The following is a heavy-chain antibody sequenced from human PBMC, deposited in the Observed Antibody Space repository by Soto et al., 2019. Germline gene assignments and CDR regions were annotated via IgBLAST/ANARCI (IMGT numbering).Heavy chain of an antibody. J-gene: IGHJ5*02. CDR1: GGTFSSYA. D-gene: IGHD3-22*01. V-gene: IGHV1-69*13. Sequence: GASVKVSCKASGGTFSSYAISWLRQAPGQGLEWMGGIIPIFGTANYAQKFQGRVTITADESTSTAYMELSSLRSEDTAVYYCARDLGDYYDSSGYIKGSYNWFDPWGQGTLVTVSS. CDR2: IIPIFGTA. CDR3: ARDLGDYYDSSGYIKGSYNWFDP.